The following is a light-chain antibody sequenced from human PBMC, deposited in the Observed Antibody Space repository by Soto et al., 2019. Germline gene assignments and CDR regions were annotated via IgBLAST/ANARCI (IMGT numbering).Light chain of an antibody. CDR2: DAS. J-gene: IGKJ2*01. CDR3: QEYNSYSPST. CDR1: QSIDTW. Sequence: DIQMTQSPSTLSASVGDRVSITCRASQSIDTWLAWYQQKPGKAPTLLVYDASSLESGVPSRFSGSGSGTEFTLTINNLQPDDIATYYCQEYNSYSPSTFGQGTKLQIK. V-gene: IGKV1-5*01.